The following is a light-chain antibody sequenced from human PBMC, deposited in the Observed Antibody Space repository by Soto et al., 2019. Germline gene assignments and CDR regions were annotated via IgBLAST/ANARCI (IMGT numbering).Light chain of an antibody. CDR2: DVS. J-gene: IGLJ2*01. V-gene: IGLV2-14*03. CDR3: SSYRRGSTRVV. Sequence: SALTQPAPVSASPGQSITISCTGTSSDIGGYNYVSWYQQHPGKAPKVLIYDVSKRPSGISNRFSGSKSGNTASLTISGLQVDDEADYYCSSYRRGSTRVVFGGGTKLTVL. CDR1: SSDIGGYNY.